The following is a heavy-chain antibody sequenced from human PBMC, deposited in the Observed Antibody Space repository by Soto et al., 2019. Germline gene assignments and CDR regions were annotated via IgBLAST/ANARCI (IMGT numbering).Heavy chain of an antibody. J-gene: IGHJ4*02. D-gene: IGHD1-26*01. Sequence: QVQLVESGGGVVQPGRSLRLSCAASGFTFSSYAMHWVRQAPGKGLEWVAVISYDGSNKYYADSVKGRFTISRDNSKNTLYLQMNSLRAEDTAVYYCARDRSGSDSPFDYWGQGTLVTVSS. CDR2: ISYDGSNK. CDR3: ARDRSGSDSPFDY. V-gene: IGHV3-30-3*01. CDR1: GFTFSSYA.